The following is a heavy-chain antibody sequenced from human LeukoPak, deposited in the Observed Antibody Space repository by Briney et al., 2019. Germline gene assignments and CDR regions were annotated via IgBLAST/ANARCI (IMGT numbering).Heavy chain of an antibody. V-gene: IGHV3-30*18. CDR3: AKDASTVTLHADY. J-gene: IGHJ4*02. CDR1: GFTFSSFG. Sequence: GSLRLSCAASGFTFSSFGMHWVRQAPGKGLEWVAVLSYDGSNSFYADSVKGRFTISRDNSQNTLYLQMNSLRPEDTAVYYCAKDASTVTLHADYWGQGTLVTVSS. CDR2: LSYDGSNS. D-gene: IGHD4-17*01.